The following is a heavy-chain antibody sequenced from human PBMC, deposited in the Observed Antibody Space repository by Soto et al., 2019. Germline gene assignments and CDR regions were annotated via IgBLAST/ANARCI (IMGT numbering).Heavy chain of an antibody. CDR2: ISGSGGST. Sequence: GGSLRLSCAASGFTFSSYAMSWVRQAPGKGLEWVSAISGSGGSTYYADSVKGRFTISRDNSKNTLYLQMNSLRAEDTAVYYCARSYSGSYYFDYWGQGTLVTVSS. CDR1: GFTFSSYA. D-gene: IGHD1-26*01. J-gene: IGHJ4*02. CDR3: ARSYSGSYYFDY. V-gene: IGHV3-23*01.